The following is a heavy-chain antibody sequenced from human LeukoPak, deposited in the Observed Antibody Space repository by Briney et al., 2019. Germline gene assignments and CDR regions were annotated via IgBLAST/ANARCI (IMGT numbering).Heavy chain of an antibody. CDR3: ARDPLYYDFWSGSPYYFDY. Sequence: ASVKVSCTASAYTFTSYGISWERQPPGQGLEWMGGVSAYNGNTNYAQKLQGRVNMTTDTSTSTAYMELRSLRSDDTAVYYCARDPLYYDFWSGSPYYFDYWGQGTLVTVSS. CDR1: AYTFTSYG. CDR2: VSAYNGNT. V-gene: IGHV1-18*01. J-gene: IGHJ4*02. D-gene: IGHD3-3*01.